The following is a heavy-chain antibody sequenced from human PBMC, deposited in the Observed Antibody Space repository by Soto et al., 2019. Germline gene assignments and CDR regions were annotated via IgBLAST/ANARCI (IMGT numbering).Heavy chain of an antibody. J-gene: IGHJ4*02. CDR2: IFPLTDIP. V-gene: IGHV1-69*02. D-gene: IGHD3-10*01. Sequence: QVQLVQSGPEVKKPGSSVKVSCKASGGTFRNYPINWVRQAPGQGLEWMGSIFPLTDIPDYAQNFQARLTITADKSTSTDYMELSSLTSDDTAMYFCARGPLLVLNDFQSLGQGTLVTVSS. CDR3: ARGPLLVLNDFQS. CDR1: GGTFRNYP.